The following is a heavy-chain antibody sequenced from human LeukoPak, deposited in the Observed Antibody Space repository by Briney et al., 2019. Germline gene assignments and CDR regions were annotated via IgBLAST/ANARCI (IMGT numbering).Heavy chain of an antibody. CDR2: ISGSGGST. CDR3: AKDTGSSGYYYDAFDI. CDR1: GFTFSSYA. J-gene: IGHJ3*02. Sequence: GSLRLSCASSGFTFSSYAMSGVGQAPGKGRGWGSAISGSGGSTYYADSVKGRFTISSDNSKNTLYLQMNSLRAEDTAVYYCAKDTGSSGYYYDAFDIWGQGTMVTVSS. D-gene: IGHD3-22*01. V-gene: IGHV3-23*01.